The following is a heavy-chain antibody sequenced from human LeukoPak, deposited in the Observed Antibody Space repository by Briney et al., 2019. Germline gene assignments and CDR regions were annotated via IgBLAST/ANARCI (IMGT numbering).Heavy chain of an antibody. D-gene: IGHD3-16*02. CDR1: GYTFTGYY. Sequence: AASVKVSCKASGYTFTGYYMHWVRQAPGQGLEWMGWIHPSTGNPTYAQGFTGRFVFSLDTSVSTTYLQIRSLKAEDTAVYYCARAFQSLGGLSLPDFWGQGTLVTVSS. CDR2: IHPSTGNP. V-gene: IGHV7-4-1*02. CDR3: ARAFQSLGGLSLPDF. J-gene: IGHJ4*02.